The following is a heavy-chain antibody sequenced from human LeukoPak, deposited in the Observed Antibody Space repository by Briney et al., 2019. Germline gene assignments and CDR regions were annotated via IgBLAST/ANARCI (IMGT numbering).Heavy chain of an antibody. D-gene: IGHD2-2*03. J-gene: IGHJ3*02. CDR1: GLTFSNYA. V-gene: IGHV3-30*04. CDR3: ARVDDLDAFDT. Sequence: GGSLRLSCAASGLTFSNYAMHWVRQAPGKGLEWVAVIGDDGSNKYYVDSVKGRFTISRDNSNNTVYLQMNSPRAEDTAVYYCARVDDLDAFDTWGQGTLVTVSS. CDR2: IGDDGSNK.